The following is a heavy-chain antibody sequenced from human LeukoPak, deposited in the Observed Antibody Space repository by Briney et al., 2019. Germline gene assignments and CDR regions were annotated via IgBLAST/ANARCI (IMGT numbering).Heavy chain of an antibody. D-gene: IGHD6-13*01. J-gene: IGHJ4*02. V-gene: IGHV1-69*05. CDR2: IIPIFGTA. CDR1: GGTFSSYA. Sequence: GATVKVSCKASGGTFSSYAISWVRQAPGQGLEWMGGIIPIFGTANYAQKFQGRVTITTDESTSTAYMELSSLRSEDTAVYYCAREGPISSYLYYWGQGTLVTVSS. CDR3: AREGPISSYLYY.